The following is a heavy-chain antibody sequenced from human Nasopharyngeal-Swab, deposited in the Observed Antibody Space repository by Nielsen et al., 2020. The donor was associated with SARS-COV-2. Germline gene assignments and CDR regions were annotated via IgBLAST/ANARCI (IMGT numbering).Heavy chain of an antibody. Sequence: GESLKISCAASKFTFSSYEMNWVRQAPGKGLEWVSYISSSGSTIYYADSVKGRFTISRDNAKNSLYLQMNGLRAEDTAVYYCSTSPFITVMKRALDHWGQGTLVTVSS. CDR1: KFTFSSYE. J-gene: IGHJ4*02. V-gene: IGHV3-48*03. D-gene: IGHD2-21*01. CDR3: STSPFITVMKRALDH. CDR2: ISSSGSTI.